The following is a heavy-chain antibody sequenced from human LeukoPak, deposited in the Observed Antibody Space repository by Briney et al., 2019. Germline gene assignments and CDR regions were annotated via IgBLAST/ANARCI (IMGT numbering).Heavy chain of an antibody. V-gene: IGHV4-59*12. CDR1: GGSISSYY. D-gene: IGHD3-10*01. CDR3: ARDGADLWFGELYYFDY. CDR2: IYYSGST. Sequence: PSETLSLTCTVSGGSISSYYWSWIRQPPGKGLEWIGYIYYSGSTNYNPSLKSRATISVDTSKNQFSLKLSSVTAADTAVYYCARDGADLWFGELYYFDYWGQGTLVTVSS. J-gene: IGHJ4*02.